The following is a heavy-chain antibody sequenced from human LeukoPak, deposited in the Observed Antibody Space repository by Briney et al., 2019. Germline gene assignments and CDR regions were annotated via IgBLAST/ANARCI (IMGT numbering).Heavy chain of an antibody. CDR2: INAGNGNT. CDR3: ARGPGIAAAAPAFGP. D-gene: IGHD6-13*01. J-gene: IGHJ5*02. V-gene: IGHV1-3*01. CDR1: GYTFTSYA. Sequence: ASVKVSCKASGYTFTSYAMHWVRQAPGQRLEWMGWINAGNGNTKYSQKFQGRVTITRDTSASTAYMELSSLRSEDTAVYYRARGPGIAAAAPAFGPWGQGTLVTVSS.